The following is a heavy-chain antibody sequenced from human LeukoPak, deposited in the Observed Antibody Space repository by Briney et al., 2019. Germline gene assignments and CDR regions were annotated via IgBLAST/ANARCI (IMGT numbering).Heavy chain of an antibody. J-gene: IGHJ6*02. Sequence: GASVKVSCKASGYTFSNYGISWVRQAPGQGLEWMGWISAYNGNTKYAQKFQGRVTVTTDTSTGTAYMELRSLRSDDTAIYYCAREGYYDRSGYSEVGYYYYGMDVWGRGTTVTVSS. CDR3: AREGYYDRSGYSEVGYYYYGMDV. CDR1: GYTFSNYG. D-gene: IGHD3-22*01. V-gene: IGHV1-18*01. CDR2: ISAYNGNT.